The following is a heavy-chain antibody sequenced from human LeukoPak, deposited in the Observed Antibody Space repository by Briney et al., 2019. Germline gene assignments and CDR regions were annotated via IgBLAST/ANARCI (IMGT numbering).Heavy chain of an antibody. V-gene: IGHV1-18*01. CDR1: GYTFTSYG. Sequence: GASVKVSCKASGYTFTSYGISWVRQAPGQGLEWMGWISAYNGNTNYAQKLQGRVTMTTDTSTSTAYMELRSLRSDDTAVYYCARDRVCYDSSGYYLSAFDIWGQGTMVTVSS. D-gene: IGHD3-22*01. J-gene: IGHJ3*02. CDR3: ARDRVCYDSSGYYLSAFDI. CDR2: ISAYNGNT.